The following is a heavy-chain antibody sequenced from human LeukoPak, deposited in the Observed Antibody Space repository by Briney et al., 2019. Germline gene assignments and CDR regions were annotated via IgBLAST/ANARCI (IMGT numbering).Heavy chain of an antibody. V-gene: IGHV3-7*01. Sequence: PGGSLRLSCAASGFTFSSYWMSWVRQAPGKGLEWVANIKQDGSEKYYVDSVKGRFTISRDNAKNSLYLQMNSLRAEDTAVYYCAKVEAYGSGSYYYYYYMDVWGKGTTVTVSS. D-gene: IGHD3-10*01. CDR2: IKQDGSEK. J-gene: IGHJ6*03. CDR3: AKVEAYGSGSYYYYYYMDV. CDR1: GFTFSSYW.